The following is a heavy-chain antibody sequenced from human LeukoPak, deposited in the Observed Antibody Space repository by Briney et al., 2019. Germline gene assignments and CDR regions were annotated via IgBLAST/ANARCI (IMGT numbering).Heavy chain of an antibody. V-gene: IGHV4-59*01. CDR3: ARYTAAAGDFDY. CDR1: GGSISSLY. Sequence: SSETLSLTCSVSGGSISSLYWSWIRQPPGKGLEWIGYIYYTGSTNYNPSLKSRVTISVDTSKNQFSLKLSSVTAADTAVYYCARYTAAAGDFDYWGQGTLVTVSS. J-gene: IGHJ4*02. CDR2: IYYTGST. D-gene: IGHD6-13*01.